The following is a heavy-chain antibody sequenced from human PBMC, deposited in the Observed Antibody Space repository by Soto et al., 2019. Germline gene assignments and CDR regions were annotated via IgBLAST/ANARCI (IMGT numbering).Heavy chain of an antibody. Sequence: QVQLVQSGAEVKKPGASVKVSCKASGYTFTSYYMHWVRQAPGQGLEWMGIINPSGGSTSYAQKLQGRVTMTRDTSTSTVYMELSSLRSEDTAVYYCARDRPIEDLSLGYYGMDVWGQGTTVTVSS. CDR1: GYTFTSYY. V-gene: IGHV1-46*04. CDR2: INPSGGST. J-gene: IGHJ6*02. CDR3: ARDRPIEDLSLGYYGMDV. D-gene: IGHD3-16*01.